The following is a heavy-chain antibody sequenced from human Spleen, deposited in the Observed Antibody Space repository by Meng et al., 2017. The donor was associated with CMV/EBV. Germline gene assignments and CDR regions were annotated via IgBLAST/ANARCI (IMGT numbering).Heavy chain of an antibody. CDR2: ISWNGGTT. V-gene: IGHV3-20*04. CDR3: TRLTEYSSSSWFDN. J-gene: IGHJ4*02. CDR1: GFTFEDYG. Sequence: GESLKISCAASGFTFEDYGLTWVRQRPGKGLEWVSGISWNGGTTGYADSVKGRFTISRDNAKKSLYLQMNSLKAEDTAVYYCTRLTEYSSSSWFDNWGQGTLVTVSS. D-gene: IGHD6-6*01.